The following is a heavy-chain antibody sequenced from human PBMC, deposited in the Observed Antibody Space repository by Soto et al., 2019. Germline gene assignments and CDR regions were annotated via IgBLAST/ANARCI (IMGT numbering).Heavy chain of an antibody. J-gene: IGHJ6*02. D-gene: IGHD3-3*01. CDR2: IIPIFGTA. V-gene: IGHV1-69*13. CDR1: GGTFSSYA. Sequence: SVKVSCKASGGTFSSYAISWVRQAPGQGLEWMGGIIPIFGTANYAQKFQGRVTITADESTSTAYMELSSLRSEDTAVYYCARSSPRITIFGVVRTNDYYGMDVWGQGTTVTVSS. CDR3: ARSSPRITIFGVVRTNDYYGMDV.